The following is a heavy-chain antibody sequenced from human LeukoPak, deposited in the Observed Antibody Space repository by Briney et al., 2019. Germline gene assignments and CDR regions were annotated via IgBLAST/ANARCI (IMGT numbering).Heavy chain of an antibody. CDR3: ARAPRGDSSGYYYVGAFDI. V-gene: IGHV1-46*01. CDR2: INPSDDTT. D-gene: IGHD3-22*01. J-gene: IGHJ3*02. Sequence: ASVKVSCKASGYTFTSNHMHWVRQAPGQGLEWMGIINPSDDTTTYAQKFRGRVTMTRDTSTSTVYMDLSSLRSEDTAVYYCARAPRGDSSGYYYVGAFDIWGQGTMVTVSS. CDR1: GYTFTSNH.